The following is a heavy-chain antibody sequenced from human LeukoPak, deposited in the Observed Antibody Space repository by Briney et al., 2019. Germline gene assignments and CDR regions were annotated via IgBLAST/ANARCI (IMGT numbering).Heavy chain of an antibody. J-gene: IGHJ6*03. CDR2: MNPNSGNT. CDR1: GYTFTSYD. CDR3: ARLGYCSSTSCYRAYYYYYYMDV. V-gene: IGHV1-8*01. Sequence: ASVKVSCKASGYTFTSYDINWVRQATGQGLEWMGWMNPNSGNTGYAQKLQGRVTMATDTSTSTAYMELRSLRSDDTAVYYCARLGYCSSTSCYRAYYYYYYMDVWGKGTTVTVSS. D-gene: IGHD2-2*02.